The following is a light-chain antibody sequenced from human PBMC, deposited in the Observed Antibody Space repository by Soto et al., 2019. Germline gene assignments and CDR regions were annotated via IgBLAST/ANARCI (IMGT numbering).Light chain of an antibody. CDR1: QSIRNN. CDR2: GAS. J-gene: IGKJ1*01. V-gene: IGKV3-15*01. CDR3: QQYGSSPEWT. Sequence: EIVLTQSPATLSVSPGERATLSCRASQSIRNNSIWYQQKSGQAPRLLIYGASTRATGIPARFSGSGSGTDFTLIISSLEPEDFAVYYCQQYGSSPEWTFGQGGKVAIK.